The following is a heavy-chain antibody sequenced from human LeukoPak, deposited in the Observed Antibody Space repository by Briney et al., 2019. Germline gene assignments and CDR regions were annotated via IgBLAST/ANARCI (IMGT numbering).Heavy chain of an antibody. CDR1: GFTFSSYS. Sequence: GGSLRLSCAASGFTFSSYSVNWVRQAPGRGLEWVSSISSSSSYIYYADSVKGRFTISRDNAKNSLYLQMNSLRAEDTAVYYCARDFGSPYYYYYYMDVWGKGTTVTVSS. J-gene: IGHJ6*03. CDR2: ISSSSSYI. D-gene: IGHD3-10*01. V-gene: IGHV3-21*01. CDR3: ARDFGSPYYYYYYMDV.